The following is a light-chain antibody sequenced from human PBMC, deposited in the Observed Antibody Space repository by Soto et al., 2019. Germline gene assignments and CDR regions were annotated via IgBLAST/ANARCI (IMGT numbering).Light chain of an antibody. CDR1: NSDVGGYNY. J-gene: IGLJ1*01. Sequence: QSALTQPRSVSGSPGQSVTISCTGTNSDVGGYNYVSWYQQYPGKAPKLMISGVSERPSGVPDRFSGSKSGNTASLTISGLQAEDEADYYCCSYVGINTYVFGTGTKLTVL. V-gene: IGLV2-11*01. CDR2: GVS. CDR3: CSYVGINTYV.